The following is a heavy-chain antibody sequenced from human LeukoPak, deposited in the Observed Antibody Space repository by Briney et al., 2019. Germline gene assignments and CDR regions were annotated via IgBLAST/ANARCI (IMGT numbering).Heavy chain of an antibody. Sequence: GGSLRLSCAASGFTFSSYAMSWVRQAPGKGLEWVSAISGSGGRTYYADSVKGRFTISRDNSKNTLYLQMNSLRAEDTAVYYCAKQALGVYCSGGSCPPGDYWGQGTLVTVSS. CDR3: AKQALGVYCSGGSCPPGDY. V-gene: IGHV3-23*01. CDR1: GFTFSSYA. D-gene: IGHD2-15*01. J-gene: IGHJ4*02. CDR2: ISGSGGRT.